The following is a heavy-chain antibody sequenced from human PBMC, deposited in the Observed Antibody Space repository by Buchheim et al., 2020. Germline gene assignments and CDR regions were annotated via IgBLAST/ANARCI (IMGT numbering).Heavy chain of an antibody. J-gene: IGHJ4*02. D-gene: IGHD2-21*02. CDR1: GFTFRSYA. Sequence: EVQLLESGGGLVQPGGSLRLSCAASGFTFRSYAMSWVRQGPGKGLEWVSGINGSGGTTYYGDSVKGRFTISRDNSKNTMFLQMNSLRADDTAVYYCAKDWADCGGDCSPRYFDYWGQGTL. CDR3: AKDWADCGGDCSPRYFDY. V-gene: IGHV3-23*01. CDR2: INGSGGTT.